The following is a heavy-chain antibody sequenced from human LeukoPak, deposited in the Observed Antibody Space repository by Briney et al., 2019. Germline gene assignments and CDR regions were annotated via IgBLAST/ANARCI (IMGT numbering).Heavy chain of an antibody. J-gene: IGHJ6*03. V-gene: IGHV1-69*05. D-gene: IGHD1-26*01. Sequence: ASVKVSCKASGGTFSSYAISWVRQAPGQGLEWMGRIIPIFGTANYAQKFQGRVTITTDESTSTAYMELSSLRSEDTAVYYCARDPFGGSYQQDYCMDVWGKGTTVTVSS. CDR1: GGTFSSYA. CDR3: ARDPFGGSYQQDYCMDV. CDR2: IIPIFGTA.